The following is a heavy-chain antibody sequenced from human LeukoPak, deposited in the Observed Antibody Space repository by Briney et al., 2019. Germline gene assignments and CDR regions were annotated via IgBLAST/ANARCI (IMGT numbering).Heavy chain of an antibody. V-gene: IGHV1-8*01. CDR1: GYTFTSYD. CDR3: ARDSNWNYDY. J-gene: IGHJ4*02. CDR2: MNPNSGNT. Sequence: GASEKVSCKASGYTFTSYDINWVRQATGQGLEWMGWMNPNSGNTGYAQKFQGRVTVTRDTSISTAYMDLSSLRSDDTAVYYCARDSNWNYDYWGQGTLVTVSS. D-gene: IGHD1-7*01.